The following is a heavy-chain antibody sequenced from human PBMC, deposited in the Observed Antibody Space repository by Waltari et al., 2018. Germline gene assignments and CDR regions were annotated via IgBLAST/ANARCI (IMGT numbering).Heavy chain of an antibody. Sequence: QLQLQESGPGLVKPSETLSVTCAVSGGSISSSYWSWIRQAPGKGLEWIGYIYGSGSSTNYNPSLKSRVTLSVDTSKNQLSLKLSSVTAADTAVYYCARATYSSHDYWGQGVLVTVSS. CDR1: GGSISSSY. CDR3: ARATYSSHDY. V-gene: IGHV4-59*12. J-gene: IGHJ4*02. CDR2: IYGSGSST. D-gene: IGHD6-13*01.